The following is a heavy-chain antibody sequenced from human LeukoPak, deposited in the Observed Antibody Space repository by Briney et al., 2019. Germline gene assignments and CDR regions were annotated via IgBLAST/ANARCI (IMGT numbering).Heavy chain of an antibody. V-gene: IGHV4-31*03. D-gene: IGHD3-10*01. Sequence: SETLSLTCTVSGGSISSGGYYWSWIRQHPGKGLEWIGYIYYSGSTYYNPSLKSRVTISVDTSKNQFSLKLSSVTAADTAVYYCARGLYGSGFDYWAREPWSPSPQ. J-gene: IGHJ4*02. CDR3: ARGLYGSGFDY. CDR2: IYYSGST. CDR1: GGSISSGGYY.